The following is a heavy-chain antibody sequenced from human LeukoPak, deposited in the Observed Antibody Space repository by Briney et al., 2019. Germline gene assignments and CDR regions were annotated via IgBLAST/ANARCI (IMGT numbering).Heavy chain of an antibody. CDR1: GYSISSGYY. CDR3: ARYNSGYYYYFDY. Sequence: SETLSLTCAVSGYSISSGYYWGWVRQPPGEGLEWIGSVYHTGSTYYNPSLESRVTISVDTSKNHFSLKLTSVTAADTAVYYRARYNSGYYYYFDYWGQGTLVTVSS. D-gene: IGHD3-22*01. J-gene: IGHJ4*02. V-gene: IGHV4-38-2*01. CDR2: VYHTGST.